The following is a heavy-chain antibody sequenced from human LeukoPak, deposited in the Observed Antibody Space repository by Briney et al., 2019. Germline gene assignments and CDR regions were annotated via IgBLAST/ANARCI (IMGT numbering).Heavy chain of an antibody. CDR1: GFTFTSYW. Sequence: PGGSLRLSCAASGFTFTSYWMSWVRQAPGKGLEWVASIKQDGSEMYYVDSVEGRFTISRDIAKNSLFLQMSSLRAEDTAVYYCARDYTNAWNYSDNWGQGTLVTVSS. V-gene: IGHV3-7*04. CDR2: IKQDGSEM. J-gene: IGHJ4*02. D-gene: IGHD3-16*01. CDR3: ARDYTNAWNYSDN.